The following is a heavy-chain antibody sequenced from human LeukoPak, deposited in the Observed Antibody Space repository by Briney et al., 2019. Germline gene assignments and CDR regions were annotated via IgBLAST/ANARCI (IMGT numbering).Heavy chain of an antibody. J-gene: IGHJ5*02. CDR2: INHSGST. D-gene: IGHD1-26*01. V-gene: IGHV4-34*01. CDR3: ARGERGSYYEEWFDP. CDR1: GGSFSGYY. Sequence: SETLSLTCAVYGGSFSGYYWSWIRQPPGKGLEWIGEINHSGSTNYNPSLKSRVTISVDTSKNQFSLKLSSVTAADTAVYYCARGERGSYYEEWFDPWGQGTLVTVSS.